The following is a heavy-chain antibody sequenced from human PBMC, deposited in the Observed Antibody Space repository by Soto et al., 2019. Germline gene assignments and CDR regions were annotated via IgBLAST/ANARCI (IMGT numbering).Heavy chain of an antibody. D-gene: IGHD3-16*02. CDR2: MNPNSGNT. CDR1: GYTFTSYD. CDR3: ARGRSDMITFVGFIVIPHNYFDF. J-gene: IGHJ4*02. Sequence: ASVKVSCKASGYTFTSYDINWVRQATGQGLEWMGWMNPNSGNTGYAQKFQGRVTMTRNTSISTAYMELSSLRSEDTAVYYCARGRSDMITFVGFIVIPHNYFDFWGQGTPVTVS. V-gene: IGHV1-8*01.